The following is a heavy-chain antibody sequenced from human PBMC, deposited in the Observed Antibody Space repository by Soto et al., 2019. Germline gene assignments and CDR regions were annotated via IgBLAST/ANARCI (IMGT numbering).Heavy chain of an antibody. V-gene: IGHV4-39*01. CDR2: IYYSGST. J-gene: IGHJ6*02. CDR1: CGSISSSSYY. CDR3: ATPAPKPYYYYGMDV. Sequence: PSETLSLTCTVSCGSISSSSYYWGWIRQPPGKGLEWIGSIYYSGSTYYNPSLKSRVTISVDTSKNQFSLKLSSVTAADTAVYYCATPAPKPYYYYGMDVWGQGTTVTVSS.